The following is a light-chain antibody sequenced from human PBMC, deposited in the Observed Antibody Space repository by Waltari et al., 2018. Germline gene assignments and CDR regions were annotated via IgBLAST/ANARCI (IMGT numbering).Light chain of an antibody. CDR1: SSDVGTYNR. Sequence: QSALTQPASVSGSPGQSITISCTGTSSDVGTYNRVSWYQQHPAKAPKLMIYEVTNRPSGVSNRFSGSKSGNTASLTISGLQAEDEADYYCCSYAGSSTYYVFGTGTKVTVL. CDR2: EVT. J-gene: IGLJ1*01. V-gene: IGLV2-23*02. CDR3: CSYAGSSTYYV.